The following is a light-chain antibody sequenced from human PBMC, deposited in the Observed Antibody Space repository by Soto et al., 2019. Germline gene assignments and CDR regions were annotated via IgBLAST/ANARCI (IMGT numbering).Light chain of an antibody. CDR1: HGIDNW. V-gene: IGKV1D-12*01. CDR2: GAS. J-gene: IGKJ5*01. CDR3: QQAQSFPST. Sequence: DIQMTQSPSSVSASVGDRVTITCRASHGIDNWLAWYQQKPGTAPKLLIYGASSLQTGVPLRFSGSGSGTDFTLTISSLQPEDFATYYLQQAQSFPSTFGQGTRLEIK.